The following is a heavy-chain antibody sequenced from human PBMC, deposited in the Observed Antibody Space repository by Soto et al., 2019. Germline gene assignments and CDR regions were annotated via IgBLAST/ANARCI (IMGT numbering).Heavy chain of an antibody. Sequence: KESGPTLVKPTETLTLTCTFSGFSLTTRGVAVGWIRQPPGKALEWLAVIYWDDDKRHSPSLKNRLTITKDTSKNQVVLTLTNMDPVDTATYYCAHGDGSLGRDWFDPWGQGTLVTVSS. CDR1: GFSLTTRGVA. J-gene: IGHJ5*02. V-gene: IGHV2-5*02. D-gene: IGHD3-10*01. CDR2: IYWDDDK. CDR3: AHGDGSLGRDWFDP.